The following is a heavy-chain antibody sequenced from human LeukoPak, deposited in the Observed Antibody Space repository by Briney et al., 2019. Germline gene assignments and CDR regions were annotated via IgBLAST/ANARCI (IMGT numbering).Heavy chain of an antibody. V-gene: IGHV3-9*01. J-gene: IGHJ6*02. CDR1: GFTFDDYA. CDR2: ISWNSGSI. D-gene: IGHD2-15*01. CDR3: AKHRGIRCSGGSCYGDYGMDV. Sequence: GGSLRLSCAASGFTFDDYAMHWVRQAPGKGLEWVSGISWNSGSIDYADSVKGRFTISRDNAKNSLYLQMNSLRAEDTALYYCAKHRGIRCSGGSCYGDYGMDVWGQGTTVTVSS.